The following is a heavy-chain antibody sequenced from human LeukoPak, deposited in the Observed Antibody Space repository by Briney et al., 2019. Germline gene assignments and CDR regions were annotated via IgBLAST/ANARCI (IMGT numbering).Heavy chain of an antibody. V-gene: IGHV4-34*01. CDR1: GGSFSGYY. Sequence: SETLSLTCAVYGGSFSGYYWSWIRQPPGKGLEWIGEINHSGSTNCNPSLKSRVTISVDTSENQFSLKLSSVTAADTAVYYCAREYPKGGSYRFDPWGQGTLVTVSS. CDR2: INHSGST. D-gene: IGHD1-26*01. J-gene: IGHJ5*02. CDR3: AREYPKGGSYRFDP.